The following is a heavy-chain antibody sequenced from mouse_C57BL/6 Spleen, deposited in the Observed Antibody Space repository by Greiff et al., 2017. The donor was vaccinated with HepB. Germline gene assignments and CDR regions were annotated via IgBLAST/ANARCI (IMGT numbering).Heavy chain of an antibody. Sequence: QVQLQQSGAELVRPGTSVKVSCKASGYAFTNYLIEWVKQRPGQGLEWIGVINPGSGGTNYNEKFKGKATLTADKSSSTAYMQLSSLTSEDSAVYFCAGGDWAWFAYWGQGTLVTVSA. J-gene: IGHJ3*01. CDR1: GYAFTNYL. CDR2: INPGSGGT. CDR3: AGGDWAWFAY. D-gene: IGHD4-1*01. V-gene: IGHV1-54*01.